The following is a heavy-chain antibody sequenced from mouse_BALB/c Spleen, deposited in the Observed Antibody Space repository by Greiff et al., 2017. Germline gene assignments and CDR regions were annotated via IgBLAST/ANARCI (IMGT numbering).Heavy chain of an antibody. CDR1: GYAFSSSW. CDR2: IYPGDGDT. J-gene: IGHJ4*01. Sequence: QVQLQQSGPELVKPGASVKISCKASGYAFSSSWMNWVKQRPGQGLEWIGRIYPGDGDTNYNGKFKGKATLTADKSSSTAYMQLSSLTSVDSAVYFCARGGELNWDDYYAMDYWGQGTSVTVSS. V-gene: IGHV1-82*01. CDR3: ARGGELNWDDYYAMDY. D-gene: IGHD4-1*01.